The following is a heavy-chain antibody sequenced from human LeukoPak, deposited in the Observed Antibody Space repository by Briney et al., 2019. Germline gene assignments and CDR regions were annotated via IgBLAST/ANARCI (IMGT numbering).Heavy chain of an antibody. J-gene: IGHJ4*02. CDR3: ARVVTGSGSYLDY. Sequence: GGSLRLSCAASGFTFSSYSMNWVRQAPGKGLEWVSYISASANTMYYADSVKGRFTISRDNAKNSLYLQMNSLRAEDTAVYYCARVVTGSGSYLDYWGQGTLVTVSS. D-gene: IGHD3-10*01. CDR1: GFTFSSYS. V-gene: IGHV3-48*04. CDR2: ISASANTM.